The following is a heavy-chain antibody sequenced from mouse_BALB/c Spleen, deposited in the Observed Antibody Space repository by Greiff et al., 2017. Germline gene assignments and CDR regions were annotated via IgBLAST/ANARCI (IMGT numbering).Heavy chain of an antibody. CDR1: GFTFTSYW. Sequence: VQLQESGAELARPGASVKLSCTASGFTFTSYWMQWVKQRPGQGLEWIGAIYPGDGDTRYTQKFKGKATLTADKSYSTAYMQLSSLASEDSAVYYCARGVYDYDDAMDYWGQGTSVTVSS. CDR2: IYPGDGDT. J-gene: IGHJ4*01. CDR3: ARGVYDYDDAMDY. V-gene: IGHV1-87*01. D-gene: IGHD2-4*01.